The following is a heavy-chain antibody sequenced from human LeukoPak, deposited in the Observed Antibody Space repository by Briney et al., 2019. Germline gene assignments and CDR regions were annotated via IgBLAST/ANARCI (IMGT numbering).Heavy chain of an antibody. CDR3: AKGGITMIVVVSLDY. Sequence: GSLRLSCAVSGFTFSDYYMNWIRQAPGKGLEWVSAISGSGGSTYYADSVKGRFTISRDNSKNTLYLQMNSLRAEDTAVYYCAKGGITMIVVVSLDYWGQGTLVTVSS. CDR1: GFTFSDYY. J-gene: IGHJ4*02. CDR2: ISGSGGST. V-gene: IGHV3-23*01. D-gene: IGHD3-22*01.